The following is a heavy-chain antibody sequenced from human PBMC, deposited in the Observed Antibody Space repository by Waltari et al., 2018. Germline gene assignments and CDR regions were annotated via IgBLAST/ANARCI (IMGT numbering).Heavy chain of an antibody. D-gene: IGHD1-26*01. CDR3: ARSAGSGSYLGYFDY. CDR2: IYYSGST. J-gene: IGHJ4*02. CDR1: GGSISSGDYY. Sequence: QVQLQESGPGLVKPSPTLSLTCTVSGGSISSGDYYWSWIRQPAGKCLEWIGYIYYSGSTYYTPSLKSRVTISVDTSKNQFSLKLSSVTAADTAVYYCARSAGSGSYLGYFDYWGQGTLVTVSS. V-gene: IGHV4-30-4*08.